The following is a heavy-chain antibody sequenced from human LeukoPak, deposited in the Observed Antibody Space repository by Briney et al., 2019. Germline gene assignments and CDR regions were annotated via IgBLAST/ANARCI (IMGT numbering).Heavy chain of an antibody. Sequence: SETLSLTCTVSGGSISSGDYYWSWIRQPPGKGLEWIGYIYYSGSTYYNPSLKSRVTISVDTSKNQFSLKLSSVTAVDTAVYYCARDDFDHYFDYWGQGTLVTDSS. V-gene: IGHV4-30-4*01. CDR2: IYYSGST. J-gene: IGHJ4*02. D-gene: IGHD3-9*01. CDR1: GGSISSGDYY. CDR3: ARDDFDHYFDY.